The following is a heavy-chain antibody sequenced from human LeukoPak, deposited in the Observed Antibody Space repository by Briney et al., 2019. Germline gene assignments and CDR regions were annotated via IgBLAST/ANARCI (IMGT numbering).Heavy chain of an antibody. CDR2: ISSSSSTI. CDR1: GFTFSSYS. V-gene: IGHV3-48*01. D-gene: IGHD5-18*01. Sequence: GGSLRLPCAASGFTFSSYSMNWVRQAPGKGLEWVSYISSSSSTIYYADSVKGRFTISRDNSKNTVYLQVNSLRAEDTAVFYCAKDRAWLQFWSWGQGTLVTVSS. J-gene: IGHJ4*02. CDR3: AKDRAWLQFWS.